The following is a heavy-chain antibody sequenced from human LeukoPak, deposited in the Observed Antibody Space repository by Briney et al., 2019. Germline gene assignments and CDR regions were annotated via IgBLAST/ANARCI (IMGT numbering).Heavy chain of an antibody. J-gene: IGHJ3*02. Sequence: GESLKISCQGSGYNFPNSWIGWVRQMPGKGLEWMGIIYPGDSDTRYNPSFQGQVTISADKSISTAYLHWSGLQASDTAIYYCARRLTIFGVVDAFDIWGQGTMVTVSS. V-gene: IGHV5-51*01. CDR2: IYPGDSDT. D-gene: IGHD3-3*01. CDR1: GYNFPNSW. CDR3: ARRLTIFGVVDAFDI.